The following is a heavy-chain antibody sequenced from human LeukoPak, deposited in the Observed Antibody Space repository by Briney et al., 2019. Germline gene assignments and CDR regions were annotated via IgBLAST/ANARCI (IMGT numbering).Heavy chain of an antibody. CDR1: GFTVSDAW. D-gene: IGHD1-26*01. CDR3: TTDSRFEWGAAKN. J-gene: IGHJ4*02. Sequence: GGSLRLSCATSGFTVSDAWMSWVRQAPGKGLEWVGRTKSKTDGGTADYAAPVKGRFTISRDDSKNTLYLQMNSLKTEDTAVYYCTTDSRFEWGAAKNWGQGTLVTVSS. CDR2: TKSKTDGGTA. V-gene: IGHV3-15*01.